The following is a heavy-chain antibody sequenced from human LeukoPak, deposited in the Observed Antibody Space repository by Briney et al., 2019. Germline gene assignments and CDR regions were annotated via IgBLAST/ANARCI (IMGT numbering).Heavy chain of an antibody. CDR3: ARAGRGVTLYTDY. V-gene: IGHV3-30*04. Sequence: GRSLRLSCAASGFTYNSYAMHWVRQAPGKGLKWVAVISYDGSNKYYADSVKGRFTISRDNSKNTLYLQMNSLRAEDTAVYYCARAGRGVTLYTDYWGQGTLVTVSS. CDR1: GFTYNSYA. J-gene: IGHJ4*02. CDR2: ISYDGSNK. D-gene: IGHD3-10*01.